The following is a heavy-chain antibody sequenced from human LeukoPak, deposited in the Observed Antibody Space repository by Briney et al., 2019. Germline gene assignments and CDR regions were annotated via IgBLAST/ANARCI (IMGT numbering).Heavy chain of an antibody. Sequence: GGSLRLSCAVSGFTFSIYTMHWVPQAPGKRLQSVLAITSNGGYTHYADSVKGRFTISRDNSRSALFLQMGGLRIEDMAVYYCARVKMGATVSDYYYYYMDVWGKGTTVTVSS. V-gene: IGHV3-64*02. D-gene: IGHD1-26*01. CDR1: GFTFSIYT. CDR3: ARVKMGATVSDYYYYYMDV. CDR2: ITSNGGYT. J-gene: IGHJ6*03.